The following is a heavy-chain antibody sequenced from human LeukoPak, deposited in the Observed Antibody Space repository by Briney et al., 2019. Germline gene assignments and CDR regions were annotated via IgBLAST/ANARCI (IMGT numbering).Heavy chain of an antibody. CDR1: GYTFTSYY. D-gene: IGHD3-22*01. CDR2: INPSGGST. J-gene: IGHJ3*02. V-gene: IGHV1-46*01. Sequence: GASVKVSCKASGYTFTSYYMHWVRQAPGQGLEWMGIINPSGGSTSYAQKFQGRVTMTWDTSTSTVYMELSSLRSEDTAVYYCARDGYYYDSSGPGSGAFDIWGQGTMVTVSS. CDR3: ARDGYYYDSSGPGSGAFDI.